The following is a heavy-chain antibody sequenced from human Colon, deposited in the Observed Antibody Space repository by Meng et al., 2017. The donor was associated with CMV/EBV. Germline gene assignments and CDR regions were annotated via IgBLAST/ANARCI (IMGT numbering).Heavy chain of an antibody. Sequence: QVKLVQTGAELKKPGASVKVSCKTSGYTLTNFGISWVRQAPGQGLEWMAYISPYNGDTNYAQRFQGRVALTTDTSTSTVYMELGSLTSDDTAMYYCARELARGGYWGQGTLVTVSS. CDR1: GYTLTNFG. CDR3: ARELARGGY. J-gene: IGHJ4*02. V-gene: IGHV1-18*01. CDR2: ISPYNGDT.